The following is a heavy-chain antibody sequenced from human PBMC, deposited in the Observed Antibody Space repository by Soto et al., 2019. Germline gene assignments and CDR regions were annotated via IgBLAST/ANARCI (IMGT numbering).Heavy chain of an antibody. CDR3: ARDGIVVVPAATGVYYFDY. CDR1: GGSFSGYY. Sequence: QVQLQQWGAGLLKPSETLSLTCAVYGGSFSGYYWSWIRQPPGKGLEWIGEINHSGSTNYNPSLKSRVTLAVATAKNQFSLKLSSVPAADTAVYYCARDGIVVVPAATGVYYFDYWGQGTLVTVSS. V-gene: IGHV4-34*01. J-gene: IGHJ4*02. D-gene: IGHD2-2*01. CDR2: INHSGST.